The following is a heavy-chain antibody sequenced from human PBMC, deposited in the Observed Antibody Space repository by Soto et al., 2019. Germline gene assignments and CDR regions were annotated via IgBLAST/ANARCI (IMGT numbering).Heavy chain of an antibody. J-gene: IGHJ6*02. V-gene: IGHV4-34*01. Sequence: PSETLSLTCAVYGGSFSGFYWSWIRQPPGKGLEWIGEINHSGSTNYNPSLKSRVTISVDTSKNQFSLKLTSVTAADTALYFCARLQVYDFWSGSVPMDVWGQGTTVTVSS. D-gene: IGHD3-3*01. CDR1: GGSFSGFY. CDR2: INHSGST. CDR3: ARLQVYDFWSGSVPMDV.